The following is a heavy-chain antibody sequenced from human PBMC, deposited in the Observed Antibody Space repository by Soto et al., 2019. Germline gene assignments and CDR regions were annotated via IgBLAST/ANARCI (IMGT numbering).Heavy chain of an antibody. Sequence: QLLLQESGPGLVKPSETLSLTCTVSGGPINRGTYYWGWIRQPPGKGLEWIGRIFSDGTTYYNPSLKSRSTISGDPAKKHASLKVTSVTASATAIYYCRRLVRVAGAADNLGQGTRVTVSS. CDR3: RRLVRVAGAADN. CDR1: GGPINRGTYY. J-gene: IGHJ4*01. CDR2: IFSDGTT. V-gene: IGHV4-39*02. D-gene: IGHD6-19*01.